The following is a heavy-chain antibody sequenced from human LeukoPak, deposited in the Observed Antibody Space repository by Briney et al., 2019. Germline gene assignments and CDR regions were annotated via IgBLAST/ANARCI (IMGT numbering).Heavy chain of an antibody. D-gene: IGHD3-22*01. J-gene: IGHJ5*02. CDR2: IYYSGST. CDR1: GGSISSYY. Sequence: PSGTLSLTCTVSGGSISSYYWSWIRQPPGKGLEWIGYIYYSGSTNYNPSLKSRVTISVDTSKNQFSLKLSSVTAADTAVYYCARDYYYDSSGYYVRFDPWGQGTLVTVSS. V-gene: IGHV4-59*01. CDR3: ARDYYYDSSGYYVRFDP.